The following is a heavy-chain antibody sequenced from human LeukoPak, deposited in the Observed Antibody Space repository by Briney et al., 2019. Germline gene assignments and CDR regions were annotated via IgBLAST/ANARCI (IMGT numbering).Heavy chain of an antibody. CDR2: INHSGST. Sequence: PSETLSLTCAVYGGSFSGYYWSWIRQPPGKGLEWIGEINHSGSTNYNPSLKSRVTISVDTSKNQFSLKLSSVTAADTAVYYCARAPFVFPVAGTYNWFDPWGQGTLVTVSS. J-gene: IGHJ5*02. D-gene: IGHD6-19*01. CDR1: GGSFSGYY. CDR3: ARAPFVFPVAGTYNWFDP. V-gene: IGHV4-34*01.